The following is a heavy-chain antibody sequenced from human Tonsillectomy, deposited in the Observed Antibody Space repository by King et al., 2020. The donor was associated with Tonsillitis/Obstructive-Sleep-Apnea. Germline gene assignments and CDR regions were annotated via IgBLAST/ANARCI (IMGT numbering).Heavy chain of an antibody. V-gene: IGHV4-39*01. CDR2: LYHGGTT. CDR3: ARLGIGDYGFLHYFDY. Sequence: VQLQESGPGLVKPSETLSLTCSVSGGSISSSGYYWGWIRQPPGKGLEWIGSLYHGGTTYQNPSLKSRVTISVDTSKNQFSLRLNSVSAADTAVYYCARLGIGDYGFLHYFDYWGQGTLVTVSS. CDR1: GGSISSSGYY. D-gene: IGHD4-17*01. J-gene: IGHJ4*02.